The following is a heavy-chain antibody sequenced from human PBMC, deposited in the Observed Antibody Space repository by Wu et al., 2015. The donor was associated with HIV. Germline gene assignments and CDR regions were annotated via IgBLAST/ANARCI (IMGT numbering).Heavy chain of an antibody. CDR3: ARVYSGQLLFDY. V-gene: IGHV1-46*03. CDR2: INPSGGST. J-gene: IGHJ4*02. CDR1: GYTFTSYY. Sequence: QVQLVQSGAEVKKPGASVKVSCKASGYTFTSYYMHWVRQAPGQGLEWMGIINPSGGSTSYAQKFQGRVTMTRDTSTSTVYMELSSLRSEDTAVYYCARVYSGQLLFDYWGQGTLVHRLL. D-gene: IGHD3-10*02.